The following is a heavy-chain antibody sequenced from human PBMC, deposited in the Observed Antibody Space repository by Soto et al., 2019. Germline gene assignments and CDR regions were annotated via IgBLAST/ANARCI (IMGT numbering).Heavy chain of an antibody. D-gene: IGHD3-22*01. CDR2: IYDKGIT. Sequence: QVVLQESGPGLVKPSETLSLTCSVSGRSITSYYWSWVRQPPGKGLEWIGDIYDKGITSQNPSLKSRVTMSADTSQNQFSLKLTSVTGADTAVYYCARTYDSNGYANEFDSWGQGILVTVTS. V-gene: IGHV4-59*12. CDR3: ARTYDSNGYANEFDS. CDR1: GRSITSYY. J-gene: IGHJ4*02.